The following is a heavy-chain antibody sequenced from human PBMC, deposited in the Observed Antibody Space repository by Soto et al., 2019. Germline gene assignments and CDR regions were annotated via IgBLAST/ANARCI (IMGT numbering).Heavy chain of an antibody. Sequence: ASETLSLTCSVSGGSIGTFYWSWIRQPPGKRLEWIGFLYSGSNTNYTNYNPSLTSRVTISLDKSKNQFSLVMKSVTAADTAVYFCGRLKGGNTVDYWGPGTLVTAYS. D-gene: IGHD2-15*01. CDR1: GGSIGTFY. V-gene: IGHV4-59*01. J-gene: IGHJ4*02. CDR3: GRLKGGNTVDY. CDR2: LYSGSNTNYT.